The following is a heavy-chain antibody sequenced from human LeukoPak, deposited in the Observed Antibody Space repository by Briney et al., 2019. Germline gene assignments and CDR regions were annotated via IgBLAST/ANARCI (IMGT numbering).Heavy chain of an antibody. CDR1: GGSISSYY. D-gene: IGHD3-22*01. CDR2: IYYSGST. V-gene: IGHV4-59*01. CDR3: ASLYDSSGYYPFVFDY. J-gene: IGHJ4*02. Sequence: SETLSLTCTVSGGSISSYYWSWIRQPPGKGLEWIGYIYYSGSTNYNPSLKSRVTISVATSKNQFSLKLSSVTAADTAVYYCASLYDSSGYYPFVFDYWGQGTLVTVSS.